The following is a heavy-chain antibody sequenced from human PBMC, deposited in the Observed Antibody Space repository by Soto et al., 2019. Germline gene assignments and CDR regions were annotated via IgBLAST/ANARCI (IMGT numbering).Heavy chain of an antibody. CDR1: GFSFSSYA. V-gene: IGHV3-23*01. CDR2: ISGSGGST. J-gene: IGHJ5*02. CDR3: AKAPIAAVFYYDSSGYYYPETRGTYNWFDP. Sequence: GGSLRLSCAASGFSFSSYAMSWVRQAPGKGLEWVSAISGSGGSTYYADSVKGRFTISRDNSKNTLYLQMNSLRAEDTAVYYCAKAPIAAVFYYDSSGYYYPETRGTYNWFDPCGQGTLVTVSS. D-gene: IGHD3-22*01.